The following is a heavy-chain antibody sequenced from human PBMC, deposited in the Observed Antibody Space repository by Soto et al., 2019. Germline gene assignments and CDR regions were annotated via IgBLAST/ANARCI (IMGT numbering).Heavy chain of an antibody. CDR3: SRDTFSGDSSGPHY. CDR1: GYSFSRYW. J-gene: IGHJ4*02. CDR2: XYXXXSXT. Sequence: PGESLKISCKGSGYSFSRYWISWVRQTPGKGLEWMXPXYXXXSXTXXXPXXXXQVTISPDKSITTAYLQWSSLKASDTPISYCSRDTFSGDSSGPHYWGQGTLVTVSS. V-gene: IGHV5-51*01. D-gene: IGHD3-22*01.